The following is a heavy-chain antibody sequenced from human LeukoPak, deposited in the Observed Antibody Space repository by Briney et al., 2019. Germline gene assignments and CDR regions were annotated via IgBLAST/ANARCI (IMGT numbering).Heavy chain of an antibody. CDR1: GGSFSGYY. J-gene: IGHJ6*04. CDR2: INHSGST. D-gene: IGHD3-10*01. CDR3: ARVRVRGVIITHYYYGMDV. Sequence: SETLSLTCAVYGGSFSGYYWSWIRQPPGKGLEWIGEINHSGSTNYNPSLKSRVTISVDTSKNQFSLELSSVTAADTAVYYCARVRVRGVIITHYYYGMDVWGKGTTVTVSS. V-gene: IGHV4-34*01.